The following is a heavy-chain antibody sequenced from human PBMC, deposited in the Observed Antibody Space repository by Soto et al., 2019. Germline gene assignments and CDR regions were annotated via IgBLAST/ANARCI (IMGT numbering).Heavy chain of an antibody. CDR1: YGSIVNYY. CDR2: ISYRGST. V-gene: IGHV4-39*02. J-gene: IGHJ4*02. Sequence: SEPQSLTKTVSYGSIVNYYGRWIRQHTGKGLEWIVTISYRGSTSYNPSLKGRVTTSVDTSKNHFSLNLTSVTAADTAVYYCARLVRSAYVFWNVYLRDYWGQGTLVPVSS. D-gene: IGHD3-3*01. CDR3: ARLVRSAYVFWNVYLRDY.